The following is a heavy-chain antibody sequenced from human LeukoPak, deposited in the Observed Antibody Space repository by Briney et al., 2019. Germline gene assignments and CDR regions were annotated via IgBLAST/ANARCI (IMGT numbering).Heavy chain of an antibody. J-gene: IGHJ4*02. CDR3: AREYIGRSLKDDTPNFDY. CDR2: ISAYNGNT. Sequence: ASVKVSCKASGYTFTSYGISWVRQAPGQGLEWMGWISAYNGNTNYAQKLQGRVTMTTDTSTSTAYMELRSLRSDDTAVYYCAREYIGRSLKDDTPNFDYWGQGTLVTVSS. V-gene: IGHV1-18*01. D-gene: IGHD1-26*01. CDR1: GYTFTSYG.